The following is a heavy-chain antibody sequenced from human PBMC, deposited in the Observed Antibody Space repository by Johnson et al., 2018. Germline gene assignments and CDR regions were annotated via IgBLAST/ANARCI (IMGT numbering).Heavy chain of an antibody. D-gene: IGHD2-21*01. Sequence: VQLVESGGGLVQPGGSLGVSCAASGFTISGSYISWVRQAPGKGLEWVSVIYSGGNTYFKDSVKGRFTISRDNSKNPVYLQMNGLRAEDTAVYYGVRDLIGYCGVAGGSHYWGQGTLVSVSS. V-gene: IGHV3-66*02. CDR2: IYSGGNT. CDR1: GFTISGSY. CDR3: VRDLIGYCGVAGGSHY. J-gene: IGHJ4*02.